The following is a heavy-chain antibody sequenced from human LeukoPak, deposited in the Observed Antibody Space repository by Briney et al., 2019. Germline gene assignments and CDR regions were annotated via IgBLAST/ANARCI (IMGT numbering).Heavy chain of an antibody. J-gene: IGHJ5*02. CDR3: ARERDGMYYYDSNGYTHNWFDP. Sequence: ASVKVSCKASGYTFTSYGISWVRQAPGQGLEWMGWISAYNGNTNYAQKLQGRVTMTTDTSTSTAYMELRSLRSDDTAVYYCARERDGMYYYDSNGYTHNWFDPWGQGTLVTVSS. V-gene: IGHV1-18*01. CDR1: GYTFTSYG. D-gene: IGHD3-22*01. CDR2: ISAYNGNT.